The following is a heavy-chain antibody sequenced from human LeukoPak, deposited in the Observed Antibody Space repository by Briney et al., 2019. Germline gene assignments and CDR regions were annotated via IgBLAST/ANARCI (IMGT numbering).Heavy chain of an antibody. CDR3: ARDSHYYDSSGYYSGAFDI. V-gene: IGHV3-53*01. J-gene: IGHJ3*02. D-gene: IGHD3-22*01. Sequence: PGGSLRLSCAASGFTVSSNYMSWVRQAPGKGLEWVSVIYSGGSTYYADSVKGRFTISRDNSKNTLYLQMNSLRAEDTAVYYCARDSHYYDSSGYYSGAFDIWGQGTMVTVS. CDR2: IYSGGST. CDR1: GFTVSSNY.